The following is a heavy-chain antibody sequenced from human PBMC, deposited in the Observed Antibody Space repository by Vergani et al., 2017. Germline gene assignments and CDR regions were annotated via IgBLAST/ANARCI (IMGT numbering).Heavy chain of an antibody. V-gene: IGHV3-9*03. D-gene: IGHD5-12*01. J-gene: IGHJ4*02. CDR3: AKDMGGYDYGPLDY. CDR2: ISWNSGSI. CDR1: GFTFDDYA. Sequence: EVQLVESGGGLVQPGRSLRLSCAASGFTFDDYAMHWVRQAPGQGLEWVSGISWNSGSIGYADSVKGRFTISRDNAKNSLYLQMNSLRAEDMALYYCAKDMGGYDYGPLDYWGQGTLVTVSS.